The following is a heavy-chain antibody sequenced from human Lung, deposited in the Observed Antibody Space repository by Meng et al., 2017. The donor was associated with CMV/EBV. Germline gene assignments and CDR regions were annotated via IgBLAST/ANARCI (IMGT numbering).Heavy chain of an antibody. J-gene: IGHJ4*02. Sequence: GGSXRLXCTASGFIFHDYTMHWVRQVPGKGLEWVSGINWISGNIFYADSVKGRFTISRDNAKNSLYLQMNSLRAEDTALYYCAKDVVGAATTYYFDYWGQGTLVTVSS. CDR2: INWISGNI. CDR3: AKDVVGAATTYYFDY. V-gene: IGHV3-9*01. CDR1: GFIFHDYT. D-gene: IGHD4-11*01.